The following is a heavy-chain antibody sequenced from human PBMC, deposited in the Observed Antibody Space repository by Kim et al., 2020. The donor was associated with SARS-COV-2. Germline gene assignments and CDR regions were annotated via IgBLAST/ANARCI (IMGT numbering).Heavy chain of an antibody. V-gene: IGHV4-34*01. Sequence: SETLSLTCAVYGGSFSGYYWSWIRQPPGKGLEWIGEINHSGSTNYNPSLKSRVTISVDTSKNQFSLKLSSVTAADTAVYYCARGGFIVVVVAARDRYFDLWGRGTLVTVSS. CDR2: INHSGST. CDR1: GGSFSGYY. CDR3: ARGGFIVVVVAARDRYFDL. D-gene: IGHD2-15*01. J-gene: IGHJ2*01.